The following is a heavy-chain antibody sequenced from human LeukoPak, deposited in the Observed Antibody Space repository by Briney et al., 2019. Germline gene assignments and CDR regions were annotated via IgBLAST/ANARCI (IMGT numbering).Heavy chain of an antibody. CDR3: ARGDPSSYGAFDI. CDR2: IYYSGST. Sequence: SETLSLTCTVSGGSISSGDYYWSWIRQPPGKGLEWIGYIYYSGSTYYNPSLKSRVTISVDTSKNQFSLKLSSVTAADTAVYYCARGDPSSYGAFDIWGQGTMVTVSS. CDR1: GGSISSGDYY. J-gene: IGHJ3*02. V-gene: IGHV4-30-4*08. D-gene: IGHD6-6*01.